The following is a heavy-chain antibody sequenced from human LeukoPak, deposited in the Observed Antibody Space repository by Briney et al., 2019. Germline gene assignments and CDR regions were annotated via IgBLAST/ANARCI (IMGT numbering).Heavy chain of an antibody. J-gene: IGHJ5*02. V-gene: IGHV1-8*01. CDR1: GYTFTSYD. Sequence: ASVKVSCKASGYTFTSYDINWVRQATGQGLEWMGWMNPNSGNTGYAQKFQGRVTMTGNTSISTAYMELSSLRSEDTAVYYCARSRRIAARLGLGSPNWFDPWGQGTLVTVSS. CDR3: ARSRRIAARLGLGSPNWFDP. D-gene: IGHD6-6*01. CDR2: MNPNSGNT.